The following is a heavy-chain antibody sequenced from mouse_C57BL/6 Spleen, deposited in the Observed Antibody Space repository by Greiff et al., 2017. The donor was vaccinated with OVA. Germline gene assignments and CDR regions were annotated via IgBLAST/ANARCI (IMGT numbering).Heavy chain of an antibody. D-gene: IGHD2-2*01. CDR3: ARWGYDDGDFDY. V-gene: IGHV1-53*01. J-gene: IGHJ2*01. CDR1: GYTFTSYW. CDR2: INPSNGGT. Sequence: QVQLQQPGTDLVKPGASVKLSCKASGYTFTSYWMHWVKQRPGQGLEWIGNINPSNGGTNYNEKFKSKATLTVDKSSSTAYMQLSSLTSEDSAVYYCARWGYDDGDFDYWGQGTTLTVSS.